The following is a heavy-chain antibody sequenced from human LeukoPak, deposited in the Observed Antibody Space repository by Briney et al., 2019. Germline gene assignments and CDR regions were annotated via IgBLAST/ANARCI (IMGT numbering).Heavy chain of an antibody. CDR1: GGSISTSTYY. CDR2: ISYSGNT. V-gene: IGHV4-39*01. CDR3: ARHSDVTATRD. Sequence: SETLSLTCTVSGGSISTSTYYWGWIRQPPGKGLEWIGSISYSGNTYYNPSLKSQVTISADTSKNQFSLKLTSLAAADTAVYYCARHSDVTATRDWGQGTLVTVSS. J-gene: IGHJ4*02. D-gene: IGHD1-20*01.